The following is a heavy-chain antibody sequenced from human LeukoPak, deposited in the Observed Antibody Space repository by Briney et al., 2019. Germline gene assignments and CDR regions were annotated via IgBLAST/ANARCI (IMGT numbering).Heavy chain of an antibody. Sequence: ASVKVSCKASGYTFTSYGISWVRQAPGQGLEWMGWISAYNGNTNYAQKLRGRVTMTTDTSTSTAYMELRSLRSDDTAVYYCARDGGIAAAGTGDYFDYWGQGTLVTVSS. D-gene: IGHD6-13*01. CDR2: ISAYNGNT. V-gene: IGHV1-18*01. CDR3: ARDGGIAAAGTGDYFDY. J-gene: IGHJ4*02. CDR1: GYTFTSYG.